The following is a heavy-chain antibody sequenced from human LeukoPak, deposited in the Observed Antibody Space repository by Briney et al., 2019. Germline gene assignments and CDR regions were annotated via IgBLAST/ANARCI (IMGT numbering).Heavy chain of an antibody. CDR3: TTGRYYDFWSGYYLDV. Sequence: ASVKVSCKASGYTFTSYAMNWVRQAPGQGLEWMGWINTNTGNPTYAQGFTGRFVFSLDISVSTAYLQISSLKAEDTAVYYCTTGRYYDFWSGYYLDVWGKGTTVTVSS. D-gene: IGHD3-3*01. V-gene: IGHV7-4-1*02. J-gene: IGHJ6*04. CDR2: INTNTGNP. CDR1: GYTFTSYA.